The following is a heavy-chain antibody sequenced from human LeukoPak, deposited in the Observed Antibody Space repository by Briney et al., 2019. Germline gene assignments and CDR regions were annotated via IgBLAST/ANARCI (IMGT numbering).Heavy chain of an antibody. V-gene: IGHV3-64*01. D-gene: IGHD3-10*01. Sequence: GGSLRLSCAASGFTFSSYAMHWVRQAPGKGLEYVSAISSNGGSTYYANSVKGRFTISRDNSKNTLYLQMGSLRAEDMAVYYCARAAGYGSGSYNYWGQGTLVIVSS. CDR1: GFTFSSYA. CDR3: ARAAGYGSGSYNY. CDR2: ISSNGGST. J-gene: IGHJ4*02.